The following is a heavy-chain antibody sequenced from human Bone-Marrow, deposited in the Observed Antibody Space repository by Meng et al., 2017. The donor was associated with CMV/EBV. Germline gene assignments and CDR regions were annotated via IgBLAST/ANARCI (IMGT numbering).Heavy chain of an antibody. J-gene: IGHJ4*02. CDR2: ISWNSGSI. Sequence: GGSLRLSCAASGFTFDDYAMHWVRQAPGKGLEWVSGISWNSGSIGYADSVKGRFTISRDNAKNSLYLQMNSLRAEDTAVYYCARSSGYYYTDYWGQGTLVTVSS. CDR3: ARSSGYYYTDY. V-gene: IGHV3-9*01. D-gene: IGHD3-3*01. CDR1: GFTFDDYA.